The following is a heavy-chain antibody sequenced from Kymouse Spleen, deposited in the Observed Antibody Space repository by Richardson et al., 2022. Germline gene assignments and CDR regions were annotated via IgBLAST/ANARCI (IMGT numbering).Heavy chain of an antibody. Sequence: QVQLQESGPGLVKPSQTLSLTCTVSGGSISSGGYYWSWIRQHPGKGLEWIGYIYYSGSTYYNPSLKSRVTISVDTSKNQFSLKLSSVTAADTAVYYCARGSMVRGVINYGMDVWGQGTTVTVSS. CDR2: IYYSGST. CDR1: GGSISSGGYY. J-gene: IGHJ6*02. D-gene: IGHD3-10*01. V-gene: IGHV4-31*03. CDR3: ARGSMVRGVINYGMDV.